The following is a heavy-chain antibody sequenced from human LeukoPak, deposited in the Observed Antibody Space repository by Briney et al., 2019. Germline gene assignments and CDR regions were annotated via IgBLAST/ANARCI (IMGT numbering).Heavy chain of an antibody. CDR2: ISWNSGSI. CDR1: GFTFDDYA. Sequence: GRSLRLSCAASGFTFDDYAMHWDRQAPGKGLEWVSGISWNSGSIGYADSVKGRFTISRDNAKNSLYLQMNSLRAEDTALYYCAKDMRYSSSWLFDYWGQGTLVTVSS. D-gene: IGHD6-13*01. V-gene: IGHV3-9*01. CDR3: AKDMRYSSSWLFDY. J-gene: IGHJ4*02.